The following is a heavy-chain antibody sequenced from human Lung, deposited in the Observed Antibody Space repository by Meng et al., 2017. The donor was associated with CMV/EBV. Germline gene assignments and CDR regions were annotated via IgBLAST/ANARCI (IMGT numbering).Heavy chain of an antibody. V-gene: IGHV4-59*01. J-gene: IGHJ6*02. Sequence: SXTXSLXCTVSGGSISSYYWSWIRQPPGKGLEWIGYIYYSGSTNYNPSLKSRVTISVDTSKNQFSLKLSCVTAADTAVYYCARGGYYDFWSGYSYYYYYGMEVWXQGTXVNGAS. CDR1: GGSISSYY. D-gene: IGHD3-3*01. CDR3: ARGGYYDFWSGYSYYYYYGMEV. CDR2: IYYSGST.